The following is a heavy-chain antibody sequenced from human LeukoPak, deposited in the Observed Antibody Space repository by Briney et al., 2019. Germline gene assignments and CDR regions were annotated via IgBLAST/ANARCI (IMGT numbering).Heavy chain of an antibody. Sequence: GGSLRLSCAVSGITLSNYGMTWVRQAPGKGLEWVAGISDTGGRTNYADSVKGRFTISRDNPKNTLYLQMNSLRAEGTAVYFCAKLGVVIRVILVGFHKEAYYFDSWGQGALVTVSS. V-gene: IGHV3-23*01. CDR2: ISDTGGRT. J-gene: IGHJ4*02. CDR1: GITLSNYG. D-gene: IGHD3-22*01. CDR3: AKLGVVIRVILVGFHKEAYYFDS.